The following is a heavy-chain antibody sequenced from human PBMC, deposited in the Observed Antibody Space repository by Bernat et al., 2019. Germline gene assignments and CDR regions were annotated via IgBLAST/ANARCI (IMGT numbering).Heavy chain of an antibody. CDR2: IIPILGIA. V-gene: IGHV1-69*02. CDR3: ASNYDGSGRNGMDV. J-gene: IGHJ6*02. Sequence: QVQLVQSGAEVKKPGSSVKVSCKASGGTFSSYTISWVRQAPGQGLEWMGRIIPILGIANYAQKFQGRVTITADKSTSTAYMELSSLGSEDTAVYYCASNYDGSGRNGMDVWGQGTTVTVSS. D-gene: IGHD3-10*01. CDR1: GGTFSSYT.